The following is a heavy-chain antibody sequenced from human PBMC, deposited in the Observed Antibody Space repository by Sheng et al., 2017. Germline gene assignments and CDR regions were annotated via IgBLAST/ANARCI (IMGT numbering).Heavy chain of an antibody. Sequence: QVQLVQSGAEVKKPGASVKVSCKASGYTFTSYYMHWVRQAPGQGLEWMGIINPSGGSTSYAQKFQGRVTMTRDTSTSTVYMELSSLRSEDTAVYYCARGRLNYYDSSGPGDYWGQGTLVTVSS. CDR2: INPSGGST. J-gene: IGHJ4*02. CDR3: ARGRLNYYDSSGPGDY. D-gene: IGHD3-22*01. V-gene: IGHV1-46*01. CDR1: GYTFTSYY.